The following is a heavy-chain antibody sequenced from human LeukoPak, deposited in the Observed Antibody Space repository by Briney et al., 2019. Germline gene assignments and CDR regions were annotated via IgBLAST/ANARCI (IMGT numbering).Heavy chain of an antibody. J-gene: IGHJ4*02. D-gene: IGHD1-14*01. CDR2: IYYSGST. CDR3: ARIPLYGTQRYFDY. CDR1: GGSISSYY. Sequence: SETLSLTCTVSGGSISSYYWSWIRQPPGKRLEWIGYIYYSGSTNYNPSLKSRVTISVDTSKNQFSLKLSSVTAADTAVYYCARIPLYGTQRYFDYWGQGTLVTVSS. V-gene: IGHV4-59*01.